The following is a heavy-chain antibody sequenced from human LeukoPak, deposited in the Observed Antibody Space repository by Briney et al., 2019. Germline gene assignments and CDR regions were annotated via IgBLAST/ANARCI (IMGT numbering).Heavy chain of an antibody. D-gene: IGHD6-6*01. CDR2: ISSNSRTI. Sequence: GGSLRLSCAASGFTFSSYGMDWVRQAPGKGLGWVSYISSNSRTIDYANSVKGRFTVSRDNAKNSLFLQMNSLRAEDTAVYYCTRGGAARPDYWGQGTLVTVSS. CDR1: GFTFSSYG. J-gene: IGHJ4*02. CDR3: TRGGAARPDY. V-gene: IGHV3-48*01.